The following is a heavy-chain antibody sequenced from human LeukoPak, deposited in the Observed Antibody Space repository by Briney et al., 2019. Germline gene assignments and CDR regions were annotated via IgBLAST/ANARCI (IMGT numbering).Heavy chain of an antibody. D-gene: IGHD3-9*01. V-gene: IGHV3-48*02. CDR1: GFTFSSYS. CDR2: ISSRSSTI. CDR3: ARDFSLRYFDPFDY. J-gene: IGHJ4*02. Sequence: PGGSLRLSCAASGFTFSSYSMNWVRQAPGKGLEWVSYISSRSSTIYYADSLKGRFTISRDNAKNSLYLQMNSLRDEDTAVYYCARDFSLRYFDPFDYWGQGTLVTVSS.